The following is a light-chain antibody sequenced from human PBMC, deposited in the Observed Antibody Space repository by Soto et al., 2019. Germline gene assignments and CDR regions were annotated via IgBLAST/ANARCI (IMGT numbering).Light chain of an antibody. CDR1: SSDVGYYNL. Sequence: QSALTQPASVSGSPGQSITISCTGTSSDVGYYNLVSWYQQHPGKAPKLMIYEVNKRPSGVSDRFSGSKSGNTASLTISGLQAEDEADYYCCSYVGTSVVFGGGTQLTVL. CDR3: CSYVGTSVV. J-gene: IGLJ2*01. CDR2: EVN. V-gene: IGLV2-23*02.